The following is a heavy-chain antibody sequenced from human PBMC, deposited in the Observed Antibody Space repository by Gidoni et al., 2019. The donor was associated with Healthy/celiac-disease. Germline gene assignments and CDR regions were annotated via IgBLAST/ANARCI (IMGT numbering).Heavy chain of an antibody. Sequence: QVQLVESGGGVVQPGRSLRLSCAASGFTFSSYGMHWVRQAPGKGLEWVAVISYDGRNKYYADSVKGRFTISRDNSKNTLYLQMNSLRAEDTAVYYCAKDWFDILTGYYGRPWDYYYYGMDVWGQGTTVTVSS. D-gene: IGHD3-9*01. CDR2: ISYDGRNK. J-gene: IGHJ6*02. CDR1: GFTFSSYG. CDR3: AKDWFDILTGYYGRPWDYYYYGMDV. V-gene: IGHV3-30*18.